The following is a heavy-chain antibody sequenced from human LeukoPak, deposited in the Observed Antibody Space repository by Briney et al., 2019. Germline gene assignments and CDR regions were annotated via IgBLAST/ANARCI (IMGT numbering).Heavy chain of an antibody. CDR3: AKSIVGATKVFDY. V-gene: IGHV3-23*01. CDR2: ISGSGGST. D-gene: IGHD1-26*01. J-gene: IGHJ4*02. Sequence: PGGSLRLSCAASGFTFSSYAMSWVRQASGKGLEWVSAISGSGGSTYYADSVKGRFTISRDNSKNTLYLQMNSLRAEDTAVYYCAKSIVGATKVFDYWGQGTLVTVSS. CDR1: GFTFSSYA.